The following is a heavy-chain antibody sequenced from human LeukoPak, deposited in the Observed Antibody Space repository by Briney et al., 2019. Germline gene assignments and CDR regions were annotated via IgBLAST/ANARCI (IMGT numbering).Heavy chain of an antibody. CDR3: AELGITMIGGV. V-gene: IGHV3-48*03. CDR2: ISSSGSTI. Sequence: GGSLRLSCAASGFTFSSYYLSWVRQAPGKGLEWVSYISSSGSTIYYADSVKGRFTISRDNAKNSLYLQMNSLRAEDTAVYYCAELGITMIGGVWGKGTTVTISS. CDR1: GFTFSSYY. D-gene: IGHD3-10*02. J-gene: IGHJ6*04.